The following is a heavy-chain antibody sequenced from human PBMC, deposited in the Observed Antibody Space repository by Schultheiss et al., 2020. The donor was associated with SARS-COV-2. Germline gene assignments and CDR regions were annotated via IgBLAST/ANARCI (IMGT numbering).Heavy chain of an antibody. CDR3: AQQLGTESDY. Sequence: GGSLRLSCATSGFTFSSYAMHWVRQAPGKGLEWVAVISYDGSNKYYADSVKGRFTISRDNSKNTLYLQMNSLRAEDTAVYYCAQQLGTESDYWGQGTLVTVSS. CDR1: GFTFSSYA. V-gene: IGHV3-30*01. CDR2: ISYDGSNK. D-gene: IGHD6-6*01. J-gene: IGHJ4*02.